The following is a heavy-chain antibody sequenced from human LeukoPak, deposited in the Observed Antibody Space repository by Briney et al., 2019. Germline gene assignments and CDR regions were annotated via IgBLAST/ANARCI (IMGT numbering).Heavy chain of an antibody. CDR3: ARHSPIYYGSGSLDYFDY. CDR1: GGSISSSSYY. D-gene: IGHD3-10*01. J-gene: IGHJ4*02. CDR2: IYYSGST. Sequence: SETLSLTCTVSGGSISSSSYYWGWIRQPPGKGLEWIGSIYYSGSTYYNPSLKSRVTISVDTSKNQFSLKLSSVTAADTAVYYCARHSPIYYGSGSLDYFDYWGQGTLVTASS. V-gene: IGHV4-39*01.